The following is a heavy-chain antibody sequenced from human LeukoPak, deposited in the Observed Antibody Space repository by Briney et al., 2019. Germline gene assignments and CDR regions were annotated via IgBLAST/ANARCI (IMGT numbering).Heavy chain of an antibody. J-gene: IGHJ4*02. CDR1: GGTFSSYA. V-gene: IGHV1-69*13. D-gene: IGHD5-18*01. CDR2: TIPIFGTA. Sequence: TVKVSCKASGGTFSSYAISWVRQAPGQGLEWMGGTIPIFGTANYAQKFQGRVTITADESTSTAYMELSSLRSEDTAVYYCARDRDFTHTAMAPNLDYWGQGTLVTVSS. CDR3: ARDRDFTHTAMAPNLDY.